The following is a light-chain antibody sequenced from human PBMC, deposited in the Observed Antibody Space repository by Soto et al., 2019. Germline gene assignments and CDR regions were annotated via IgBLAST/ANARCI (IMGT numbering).Light chain of an antibody. J-gene: IGLJ1*01. CDR3: QSYDSSLSGSEV. CDR2: GNS. Sequence: QSVLTQPPSVSGAPGQRVTISCTGSSSNIGAGHDVHWYQHLPGTAPKLLIYGNSNRPSGVLDRFSGSKSGTSASLAITGLQAEDEADYYCQSYDSSLSGSEVFGTGTKVTVL. CDR1: SSNIGAGHD. V-gene: IGLV1-40*01.